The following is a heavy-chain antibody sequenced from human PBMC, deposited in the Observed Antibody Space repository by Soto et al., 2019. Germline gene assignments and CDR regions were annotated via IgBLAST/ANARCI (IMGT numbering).Heavy chain of an antibody. CDR2: ITTGGINT. CDR1: GFTFASYA. CDR3: GKVMTDYSKAVGDD. V-gene: IGHV3-23*01. Sequence: EAQLLESGGGLVQPGESLRLSCATSGFTFASYAMTWVRQAPGKGLEWVSSITTGGINTHYADSVRGRFTISRDNSKNTVYLEMKTLSAEDTAVYYCGKVMTDYSKAVGDDWGQGTLVTVSS. D-gene: IGHD4-4*01. J-gene: IGHJ4*02.